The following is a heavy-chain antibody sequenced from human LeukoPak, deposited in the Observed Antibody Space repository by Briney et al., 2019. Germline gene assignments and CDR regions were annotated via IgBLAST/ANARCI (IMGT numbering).Heavy chain of an antibody. CDR2: MNPNSGNT. Sequence: PLASVKVSCKASGYTFTSYYINWVRQATGQGPEWMGWMNPNSGNTDYAQRFQGRVTMTRNTSISTAYMELSSLRSEDTAVYYCARAANWHDGDWFDPWGQGTLVTVSS. CDR1: GYTFTSYY. J-gene: IGHJ5*02. V-gene: IGHV1-8*01. D-gene: IGHD1-1*01. CDR3: ARAANWHDGDWFDP.